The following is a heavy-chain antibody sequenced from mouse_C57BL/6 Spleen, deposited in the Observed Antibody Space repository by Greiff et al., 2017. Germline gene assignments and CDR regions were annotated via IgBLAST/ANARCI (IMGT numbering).Heavy chain of an antibody. Sequence: QVQLQQSGAELARPGASVKMSCKASGYTFTSYTMHWVKQRPGQGLEWIGYINPSSGYTTYNQKFKDKATLTADKSSSTAYMQLSSLTSEDSAVYYCAREETNGDGYWGQGTTLTVSS. J-gene: IGHJ2*01. V-gene: IGHV1-4*01. CDR2: INPSSGYT. CDR3: AREETNGDGY. CDR1: GYTFTSYT. D-gene: IGHD4-1*02.